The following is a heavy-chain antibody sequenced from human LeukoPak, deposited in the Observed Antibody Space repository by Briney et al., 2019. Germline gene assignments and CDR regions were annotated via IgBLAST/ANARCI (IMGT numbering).Heavy chain of an antibody. CDR1: GFTFRNYW. V-gene: IGHV3-64*01. CDR2: ISSSGGST. Sequence: GGSLRLSCAASGFTFRNYWMTWVRQAPGKGLEYVSAISSSGGSTFYANSVKGRFTISRDNSKNTLYLQMNSLRAEDTAVYYCAKGSQYNILTGFIVGAMDDFDHWGQGTLVTVSS. CDR3: AKGSQYNILTGFIVGAMDDFDH. D-gene: IGHD3-9*01. J-gene: IGHJ4*02.